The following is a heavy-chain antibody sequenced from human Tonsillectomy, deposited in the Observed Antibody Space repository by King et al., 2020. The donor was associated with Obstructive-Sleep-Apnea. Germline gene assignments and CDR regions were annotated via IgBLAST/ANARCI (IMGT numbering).Heavy chain of an antibody. V-gene: IGHV4-39*01. D-gene: IGHD3-10*01. CDR1: GGSIIGSSYY. CDR3: AGLYHDGLGTYNV. CDR2: IYYSGST. Sequence: LQLQESGPGLVKSPETLSLICSVSGGSIIGSSYYWGWIRQSPGKGLEWIGNIYYSGSTYYNPSLKDRVTISVDVSKNQFYLKLSSVTAADTAVYYFAGLYHDGLGTYNVWGKGTTVTVSS. J-gene: IGHJ6*04.